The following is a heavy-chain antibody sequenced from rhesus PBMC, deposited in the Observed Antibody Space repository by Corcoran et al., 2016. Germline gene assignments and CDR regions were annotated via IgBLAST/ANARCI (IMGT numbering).Heavy chain of an antibody. D-gene: IGHD3-28*01. CDR2: IKRQSDGETP. V-gene: IGHV3-30*02. CDR3: TTGLYSLDV. J-gene: IGHJ5-2*02. Sequence: EVQLVESGAGLVQSGGSLRLSCEASGFTFSSSWMNWGRQVSGKGLEWVARIKRQSDGETPDYATSVKGRFTISRDDSKNMVYLQMNSLETADTAVYFCTTGLYSLDVWGRGVLVTVSS. CDR1: GFTFSSSW.